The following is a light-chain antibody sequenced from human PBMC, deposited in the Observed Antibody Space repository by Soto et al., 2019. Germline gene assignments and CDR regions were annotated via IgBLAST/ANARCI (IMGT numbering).Light chain of an antibody. CDR2: GAS. V-gene: IGKV1-39*01. CDR3: QQSHSAWT. J-gene: IGKJ1*01. Sequence: DIQMXQXPXSLSASVGDRVTLTCRASQSISSFLNWYQQKPGKAPKVLIYGASSLQTGVPSRFSGSGSGTDFTLTISSLQPEDSATYYCQQSHSAWTFGQGTKVEI. CDR1: QSISSF.